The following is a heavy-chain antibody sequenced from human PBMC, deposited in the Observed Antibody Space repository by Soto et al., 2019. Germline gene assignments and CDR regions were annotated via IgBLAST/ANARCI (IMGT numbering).Heavy chain of an antibody. CDR1: GYTFTSYG. D-gene: IGHD3-3*01. CDR2: INPSGGST. Sequence: GASVKVSCKASGYTFTSYGISWVRQAPGQGLEWMGIINPSGGSTSHAQKFQGRVTMTRDTSTSTVYMELSSLRSEDTAVYYCARVPRLEWLFLVGSDYGMDVWGQGTTVTVSS. J-gene: IGHJ6*02. CDR3: ARVPRLEWLFLVGSDYGMDV. V-gene: IGHV1-46*01.